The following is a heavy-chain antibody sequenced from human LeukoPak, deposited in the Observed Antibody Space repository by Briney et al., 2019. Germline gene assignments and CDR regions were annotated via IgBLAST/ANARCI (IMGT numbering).Heavy chain of an antibody. D-gene: IGHD6-13*01. Sequence: SETLSLTCTVSGGSISSGDYYWSWIRQPPGKGLEWIGYIYYSGSTYYNPSLKSRVTISVDTSKNQFSLKLSSVTAADTAVYYCARHGLLIWAAAGPYLFDYWGQGTLVTVSS. J-gene: IGHJ4*02. V-gene: IGHV4-30-4*01. CDR1: GGSISSGDYY. CDR2: IYYSGST. CDR3: ARHGLLIWAAAGPYLFDY.